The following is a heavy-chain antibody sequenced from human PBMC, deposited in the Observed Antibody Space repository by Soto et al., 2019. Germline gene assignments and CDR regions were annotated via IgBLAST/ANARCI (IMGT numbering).Heavy chain of an antibody. CDR3: ARKELDGGALDY. V-gene: IGHV3-33*01. CDR2: IWYDGSNK. J-gene: IGHJ4*02. D-gene: IGHD1-7*01. CDR1: GFTFSSYG. Sequence: GESLKISCAASGFTFSSYGMHWVRQAPGKGLEWVAVIWYDGSNKYYADSVKGRFTISRDNSKNTLYLQMNSLRAEDTAVYYCARKELDGGALDYWGQGTLVTVSS.